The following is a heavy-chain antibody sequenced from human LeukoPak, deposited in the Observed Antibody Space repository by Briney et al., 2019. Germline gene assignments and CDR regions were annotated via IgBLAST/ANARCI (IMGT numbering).Heavy chain of an antibody. CDR2: IKSDGST. Sequence: GGPLRLSCAASGFTFSSYWMHWVRQAPGKGLVWVSRIKSDGSTNYADSVKGRSTISRDNAKNTVSLQMNSLRTEDTGVYYCARAPSEIGGYYPEYFRHWGQGTLVTVSS. J-gene: IGHJ1*01. CDR1: GFTFSSYW. CDR3: ARAPSEIGGYYPEYFRH. D-gene: IGHD3-22*01. V-gene: IGHV3-74*01.